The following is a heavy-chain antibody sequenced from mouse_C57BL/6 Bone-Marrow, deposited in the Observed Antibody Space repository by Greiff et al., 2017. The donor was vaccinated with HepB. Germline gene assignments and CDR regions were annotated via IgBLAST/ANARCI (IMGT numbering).Heavy chain of an antibody. CDR3: AIELYYDYDGHYFDY. Sequence: VQLQQSGAELVKPGASVKISCKASGYAFSSYWTNWVTQGPGKGLEWIGQIYPGDGDTNYNGKFKGKATLTADKSSSTAYMQLSSLTSEDSAVYFCAIELYYDYDGHYFDYWGQGTTLTVSS. J-gene: IGHJ2*01. CDR2: IYPGDGDT. D-gene: IGHD2-4*01. CDR1: GYAFSSYW. V-gene: IGHV1-80*01.